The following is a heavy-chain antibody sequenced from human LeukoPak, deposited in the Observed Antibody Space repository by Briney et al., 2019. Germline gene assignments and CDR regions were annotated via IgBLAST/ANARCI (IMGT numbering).Heavy chain of an antibody. CDR1: GFSVSNFY. D-gene: IGHD3-16*01. Sequence: GGSLRLSCAGSGFSVSNFYMNWVRQAPGKGLEWVSLIRDSGATFYADSVKGRFTISRDNSKNTIYLQMNRLRVEDTAVYFCARDRAVTQVWVEFDSWGQGTQVTVSS. J-gene: IGHJ5*01. CDR3: ARDRAVTQVWVEFDS. CDR2: IRDSGAT. V-gene: IGHV3-66*03.